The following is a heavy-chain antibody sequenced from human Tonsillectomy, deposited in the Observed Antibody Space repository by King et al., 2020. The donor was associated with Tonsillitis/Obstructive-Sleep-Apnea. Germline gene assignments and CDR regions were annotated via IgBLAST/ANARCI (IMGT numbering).Heavy chain of an antibody. CDR3: ARSGGGSDYYGYYYIDV. J-gene: IGHJ6*03. V-gene: IGHV2-70*11. D-gene: IGHD2-15*01. Sequence: VTLKESGPALVKPTQTLTLTCTFSGFSLSTSGMCVCWIRQPPGKALEWLARIDWDDDKYYNPSLKTRLTISKDTPKNQVVLTMTNMDPVDTATYYCARSGGGSDYYGYYYIDVWGKGTPVTVSS. CDR1: GFSLSTSGMC. CDR2: IDWDDDK.